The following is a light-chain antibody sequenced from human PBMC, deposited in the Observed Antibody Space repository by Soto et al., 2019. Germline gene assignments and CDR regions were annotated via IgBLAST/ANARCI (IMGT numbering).Light chain of an antibody. CDR3: QHSYRSPYT. CDR1: QSISSY. J-gene: IGKJ2*01. CDR2: VAS. Sequence: DIQMTQSPSSLSASVGDRVTITCRASQSISSYLNWYQQKPGKAPKFLIYVASTLQSGVPSRFSGSGSATDFSLTITSLQPEDFATYYCQHSYRSPYTFGQGTKLEIK. V-gene: IGKV1-39*01.